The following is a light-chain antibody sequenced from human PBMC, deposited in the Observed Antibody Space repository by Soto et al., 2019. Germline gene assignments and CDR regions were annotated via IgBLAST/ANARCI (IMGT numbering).Light chain of an antibody. CDR1: GSNIGEGSD. V-gene: IGLV1-40*01. CDR3: QSSDTSLRAWL. Sequence: QSVLTQPPSVSGAPGQRVAISCTGSGSNIGEGSDVHWYQQLPGMAPKLLVYGNNNRPSGVPDRFSGSKSATSASLAITGLPAEDEADYYCQSSDTSLRAWLFGTGTKLTVL. J-gene: IGLJ1*01. CDR2: GNN.